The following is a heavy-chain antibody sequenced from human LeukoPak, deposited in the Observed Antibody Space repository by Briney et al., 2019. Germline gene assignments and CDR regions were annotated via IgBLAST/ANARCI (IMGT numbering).Heavy chain of an antibody. CDR3: ARDKFRFDY. Sequence: GGSLRLSCAASGFTFSSYAMHWVRQAPGKGLEWVAVIWYDGSNKYYADSVKGRFTISRDNSKNTLFVQMNSLRAEDTAVYYCARDKFRFDYWGQGTLVTVSS. V-gene: IGHV3-33*08. CDR1: GFTFSSYA. J-gene: IGHJ4*02. CDR2: IWYDGSNK.